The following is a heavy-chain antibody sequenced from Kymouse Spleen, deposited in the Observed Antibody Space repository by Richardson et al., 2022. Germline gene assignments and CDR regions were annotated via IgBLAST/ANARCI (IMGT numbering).Heavy chain of an antibody. J-gene: IGHJ3*02. CDR3: ARDRGPALRGAFDI. Sequence: EVQLVESGGGLIQPGGSLRLSCAASGFTVSSNYMSWVRQAPGKGLEWVSVIYSCGSTYYADSVKGRFTISRDNSKNTLYLQMNSLRAEDTAVYYCARDRGPALRGAFDIWGQGTMVTVSS. D-gene: IGHD1-14*01,IGHD3-10*01,IGHD3-16*02. V-gene: IGHV3-66*03. CDR2: IYSCGST. CDR1: GFTVSSNY.